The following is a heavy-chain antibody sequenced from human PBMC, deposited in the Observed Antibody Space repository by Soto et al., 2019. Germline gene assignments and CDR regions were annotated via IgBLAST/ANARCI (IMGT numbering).Heavy chain of an antibody. Sequence: GGSLRLSCAASGFTFSSYSMNWVRQAPGKGLEWVSYISSSSSTIYYADSVKGRFTISRDNAKNSLFLQMNSLRAEDTAVYYCARDPGGCSGGSCYSCYFDYWGQGTLVTVSA. CDR3: ARDPGGCSGGSCYSCYFDY. J-gene: IGHJ4*02. CDR1: GFTFSSYS. CDR2: ISSSSSTI. D-gene: IGHD2-15*01. V-gene: IGHV3-48*01.